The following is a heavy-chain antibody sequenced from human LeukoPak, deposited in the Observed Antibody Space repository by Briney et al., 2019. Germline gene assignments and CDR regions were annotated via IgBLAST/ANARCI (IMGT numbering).Heavy chain of an antibody. Sequence: VGSLRLSCAASGFTFSSYGMHWVRQAPGKGLEWVAVISYDGSNKYYADSVKGRFTISRDNSKNTLYLQMNSLRAEDTAVYYCAKDFGSSSWYPGNWFDPWGQGTLVTVSS. D-gene: IGHD6-13*01. CDR3: AKDFGSSSWYPGNWFDP. CDR2: ISYDGSNK. V-gene: IGHV3-30*18. CDR1: GFTFSSYG. J-gene: IGHJ5*02.